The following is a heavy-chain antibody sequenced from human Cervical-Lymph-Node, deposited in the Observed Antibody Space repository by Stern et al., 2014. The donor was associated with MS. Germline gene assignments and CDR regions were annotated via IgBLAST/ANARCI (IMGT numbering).Heavy chain of an antibody. J-gene: IGHJ4*02. CDR2: IYPGDSDT. V-gene: IGHV5-51*01. CDR1: GFTFTNYW. CDR3: ARQHPLAAYSAWFLDI. Sequence: EVQLVESGAEVKKPGESLRISCQGSGFTFTNYWIGWVRQMPGKGLECIGIIYPGDSDTKYSPSFQGHVTLSADKSISTAFLQWSSLKASDSAMYYCARQHPLAAYSAWFLDIWGQGTLLSISS. D-gene: IGHD3-9*01.